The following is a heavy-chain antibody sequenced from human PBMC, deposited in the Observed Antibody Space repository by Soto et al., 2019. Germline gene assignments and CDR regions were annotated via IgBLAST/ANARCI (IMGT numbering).Heavy chain of an antibody. CDR1: GFTFSTYA. V-gene: IGHV3-30*18. Sequence: QVQLVESGGGVVQPGRSLRLSCAASGFTFSTYAMHWVRQAPGKGLEWVAVISNDGSNKYYADSVKGRFTISRDNSKNTLYLQMNSLRAEDTAVYYCAKDRYCNSTSCYFDAFDIWGQGRMVTVSS. CDR2: ISNDGSNK. D-gene: IGHD2-2*01. J-gene: IGHJ3*02. CDR3: AKDRYCNSTSCYFDAFDI.